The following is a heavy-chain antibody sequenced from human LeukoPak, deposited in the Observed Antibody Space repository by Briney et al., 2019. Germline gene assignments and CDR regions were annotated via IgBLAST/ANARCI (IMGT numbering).Heavy chain of an antibody. CDR3: ARGEMRNGYSEAAFDI. J-gene: IGHJ3*02. CDR1: GGSITSSSYY. V-gene: IGHV4-61*02. Sequence: PSETLSLTCTVSGGSITSSSYYWSWLRQPAGKGLEWIGRIYTSGSTSYSPSLKSRVTMSLDTSKNQFSLKMSSVTAADTAVYYCARGEMRNGYSEAAFDIWGQGTMVTVSS. D-gene: IGHD5-24*01. CDR2: IYTSGST.